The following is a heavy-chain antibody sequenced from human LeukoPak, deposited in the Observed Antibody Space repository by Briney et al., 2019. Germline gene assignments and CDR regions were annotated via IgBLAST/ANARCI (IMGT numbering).Heavy chain of an antibody. Sequence: GGSLRLPCAASGFTFSDYYMGWIRQAPGKGLEWVSYIPFSSSTTYYADSVKGRFTISRDNAKNSLYLQMNSVRADDTAVYYSARGWSSSWPYNLFDPWGQGTLVTVSS. V-gene: IGHV3-11*01. J-gene: IGHJ5*02. CDR2: IPFSSSTT. CDR3: ARGWSSSWPYNLFDP. CDR1: GFTFSDYY. D-gene: IGHD6-13*01.